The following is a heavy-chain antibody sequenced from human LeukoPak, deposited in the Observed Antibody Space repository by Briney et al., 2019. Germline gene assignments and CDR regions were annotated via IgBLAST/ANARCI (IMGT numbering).Heavy chain of an antibody. D-gene: IGHD4-17*01. CDR2: IRSKANSYAT. V-gene: IGHV3-73*01. J-gene: IGHJ5*02. CDR3: TRPTVHNWFDP. Sequence: PGGSLRLSCAASGFTFSGSAMHWVRQASGKGLEWVGRIRSKANSYATAYAASVKGRFTISRDDSKNTAYLQMNSLKTEDTAVYHCTRPTVHNWFDPWGQGTLVTVSS. CDR1: GFTFSGSA.